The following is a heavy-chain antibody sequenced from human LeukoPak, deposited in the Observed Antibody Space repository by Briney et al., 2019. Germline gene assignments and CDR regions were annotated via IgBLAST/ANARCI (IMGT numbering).Heavy chain of an antibody. CDR1: GASINIYTYY. V-gene: IGHV4-39*07. J-gene: IGHJ5*02. D-gene: IGHD5-12*01. CDR3: ARLRSQVATEDANWFDP. Sequence: SETLSLTCTVSGASINIYTYYWGWIRQPPGKGLEWIGSVSYSGSPYYNPSLTSRATISVDTSKNQFSLKLSSVTAADTAVYYCARLRSQVATEDANWFDPWGQGTLVTVSS. CDR2: VSYSGSP.